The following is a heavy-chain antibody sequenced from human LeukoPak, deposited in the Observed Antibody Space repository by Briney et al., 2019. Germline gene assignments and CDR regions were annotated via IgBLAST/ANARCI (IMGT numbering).Heavy chain of an antibody. CDR2: IWYDGSNK. V-gene: IGHV3-33*08. CDR3: ARGDYYDSSGYGDY. D-gene: IGHD3-22*01. J-gene: IGHJ4*02. Sequence: GGSLRLSCAASGVTLSSYAMSWARQAPGKGLEWVAVIWYDGSNKYYADSVKGRFTISRDNSKNTLYLQMNSLRAEDTAVYYCARGDYYDSSGYGDYWGQGTLVTVSS. CDR1: GVTLSSYA.